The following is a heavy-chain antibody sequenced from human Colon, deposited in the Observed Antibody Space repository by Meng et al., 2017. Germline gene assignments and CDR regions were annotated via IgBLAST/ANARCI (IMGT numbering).Heavy chain of an antibody. CDR1: GFTFSSYS. D-gene: IGHD3-16*02. CDR2: ISSSSSYI. Sequence: GESLKISCAASGFTFSSYSMNWVRQAPGKGLEWVSSISSSSSYIYYADSVKGRFTLSRDNAKNSLYLQMNSLRDEDTAVYYCARGLGLRLGELSSYYFDYWGQGTRVTVSS. J-gene: IGHJ4*01. V-gene: IGHV3-21*01. CDR3: ARGLGLRLGELSSYYFDY.